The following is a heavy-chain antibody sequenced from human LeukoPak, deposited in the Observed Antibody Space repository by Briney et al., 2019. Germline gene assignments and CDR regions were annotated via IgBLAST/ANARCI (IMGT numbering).Heavy chain of an antibody. V-gene: IGHV3-9*01. CDR1: GFTFDDYA. J-gene: IGHJ4*02. D-gene: IGHD3-9*01. CDR3: AKDSGYDILTGTGGPFDY. CDR2: ISWNSGSI. Sequence: GGSLRLSCAASGFTFDDYAMHWVRQAPGKGLEWVSGISWNSGSIGYADSVKGRFTISRDNAKNSLYLQMSSLRAEDTALYYCAKDSGYDILTGTGGPFDYWGQGTLVTVSS.